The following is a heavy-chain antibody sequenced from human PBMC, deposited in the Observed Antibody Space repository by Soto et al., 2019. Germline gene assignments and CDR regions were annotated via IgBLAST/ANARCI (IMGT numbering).Heavy chain of an antibody. CDR2: MWYDGSNK. CDR1: GFTFSSYG. Sequence: QVQLVESGGGVVQPGRSLRLSCAASGFTFSSYGMHWVRQAPGKGLEWVAVMWYDGSNKYYADSVKGRFTISRDNSKNTLDLQMNSLRAEDTAVYYCASGDIVVVVAANIDYWRQGTLVTVSS. V-gene: IGHV3-33*01. CDR3: ASGDIVVVVAANIDY. J-gene: IGHJ4*02. D-gene: IGHD2-15*01.